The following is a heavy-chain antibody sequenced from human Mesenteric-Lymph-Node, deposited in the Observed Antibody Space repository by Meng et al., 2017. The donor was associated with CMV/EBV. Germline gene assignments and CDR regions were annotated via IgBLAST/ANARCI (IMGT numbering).Heavy chain of an antibody. Sequence: SETLSPTCSVSEGSISDDYWSWIRQPPGKGLGWIGYIYYNGNTVYNPSLKSRVTISIDTSRNQFSLKVNSVTAADTAVFYCARIRVPAAVNQRGWIGPWGQGALVTVSS. CDR3: ARIRVPAAVNQRGWIGP. D-gene: IGHD2-2*01. V-gene: IGHV4-59*08. CDR1: EGSISDDY. CDR2: IYYNGNT. J-gene: IGHJ5*02.